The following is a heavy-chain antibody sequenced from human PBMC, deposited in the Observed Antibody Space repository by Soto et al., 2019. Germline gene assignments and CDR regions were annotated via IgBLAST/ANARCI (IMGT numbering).Heavy chain of an antibody. Sequence: QVRLQESGPGLVKPSGTLSLTCLVSGGSMSSPNWWTWVRQAPVKGLEWIAEIHHSGATNYSPPRKRRAVISIDRSHNQFSLQLTSVTGADTAVYYCATGSPYYYGSGGMWDSWGRGALVTVSS. CDR3: ATGSPYYYGSGGMWDS. J-gene: IGHJ4*02. D-gene: IGHD3-10*01. CDR2: IHHSGAT. V-gene: IGHV4-4*02. CDR1: GGSMSSPNW.